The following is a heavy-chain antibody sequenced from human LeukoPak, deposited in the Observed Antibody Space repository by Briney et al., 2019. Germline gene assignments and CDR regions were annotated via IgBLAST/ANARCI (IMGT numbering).Heavy chain of an antibody. CDR3: ARALCIWGGDCHYFDY. CDR1: GFTFSTYW. D-gene: IGHD2-21*01. Sequence: GGSLRLSCAASGFTFSTYWMTWVRQAPGKGLEWVANIKEDGSEKYYVDSVKGRFTISRDNAKNSLYLQMNSLRAEDTAVYYCARALCIWGGDCHYFDYWGQGTLVTVSS. J-gene: IGHJ4*02. CDR2: IKEDGSEK. V-gene: IGHV3-7*01.